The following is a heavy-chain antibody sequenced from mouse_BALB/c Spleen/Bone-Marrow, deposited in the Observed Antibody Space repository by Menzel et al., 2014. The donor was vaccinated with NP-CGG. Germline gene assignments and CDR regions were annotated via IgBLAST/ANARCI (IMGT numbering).Heavy chain of an antibody. CDR3: ARDFGTGAMHY. J-gene: IGHJ4*01. Sequence: QVQLQQSGPGLVSPSQSLAITCTVSGFSLTGYGVKWVRQPPGKGLEWLGKIRGYGSTDYNSALKYRLSISKDNSKSQVFLKMNSLQPDDTARYYCARDFGTGAMHYWGQGTSVTVSS. CDR1: GFSLTGYG. CDR2: IRGYGST. D-gene: IGHD2-14*01. V-gene: IGHV2-6-7*01.